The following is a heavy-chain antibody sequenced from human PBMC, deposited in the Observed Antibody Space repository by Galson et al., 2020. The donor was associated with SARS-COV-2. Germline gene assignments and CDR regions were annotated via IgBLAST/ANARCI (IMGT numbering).Heavy chain of an antibody. CDR3: ARDPDESSAFDP. Sequence: ASVKVSCKASGYTFTSYGISWVRQAPGQGLEWMGWISGYNGKTKYSQKVQDRVTMTTDTSTSTAYMELRSLRSDDTAVYYCARDPDESSAFDPWGQGTLVTVSS. V-gene: IGHV1-18*01. CDR2: ISGYNGKT. D-gene: IGHD3-22*01. J-gene: IGHJ5*02. CDR1: GYTFTSYG.